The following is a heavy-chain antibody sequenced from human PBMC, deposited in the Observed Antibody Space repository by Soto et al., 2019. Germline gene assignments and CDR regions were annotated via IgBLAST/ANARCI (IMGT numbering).Heavy chain of an antibody. Sequence: SGKVSCKASGGTFSSYAISWVRQAPGQGLEWMGGIIPIFGTANYAQKFQGRVTITADESTSTAYMELSSLRSEDTAVYYCARNRITIFGVVKAHYGMDVWGQGTTVTVSS. CDR1: GGTFSSYA. V-gene: IGHV1-69*13. D-gene: IGHD3-3*01. J-gene: IGHJ6*02. CDR2: IIPIFGTA. CDR3: ARNRITIFGVVKAHYGMDV.